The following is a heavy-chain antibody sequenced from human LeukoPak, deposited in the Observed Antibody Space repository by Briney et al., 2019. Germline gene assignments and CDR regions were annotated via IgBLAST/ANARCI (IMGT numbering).Heavy chain of an antibody. D-gene: IGHD3-10*01. J-gene: IGHJ4*02. CDR3: AKDRGSGKRRPDSFDY. CDR2: INPNSGGT. CDR1: VYTFTGYY. V-gene: IGHV1-2*02. Sequence: ASVKVSCKASVYTFTGYYIHWVRQAPGQGLEWMGWINPNSGGTNYAQKFQGRVTMTRDTSISTAYMELSRLRSDDTAVYYCAKDRGSGKRRPDSFDYWGQGTLVTVSS.